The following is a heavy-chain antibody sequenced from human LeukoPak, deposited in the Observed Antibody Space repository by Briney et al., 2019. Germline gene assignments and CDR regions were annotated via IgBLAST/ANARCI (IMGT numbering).Heavy chain of an antibody. J-gene: IGHJ5*02. CDR3: ARGCGYCSSTSCRRPNWFDP. CDR1: GGSISGNY. V-gene: IGHV4-34*01. D-gene: IGHD2-2*01. CDR2: INHSGST. Sequence: SETLSLTCTVSGGSISGNYWSWIRQPPGKGLEWIGEINHSGSTNYNPSLKSRVTISVDTSKNQFSLKLSSVTAADTAVYYCARGCGYCSSTSCRRPNWFDPWGQGTLVTVSS.